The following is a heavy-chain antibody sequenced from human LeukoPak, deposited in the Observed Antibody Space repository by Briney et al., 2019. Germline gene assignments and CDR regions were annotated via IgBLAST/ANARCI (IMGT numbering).Heavy chain of an antibody. V-gene: IGHV1-2*02. CDR1: GYTFTGYY. Sequence: ASVKVSCKASGYTFTGYYMHWVRQAPGQGLEWMGWINPNSGGTNYAQKFQGRVTMTRDTSISTAYMELSRLRSDDTAVYYCARPGVDCTNGVCYLIYYFDYWGQGTLVTVSS. J-gene: IGHJ4*02. D-gene: IGHD2-8*01. CDR2: INPNSGGT. CDR3: ARPGVDCTNGVCYLIYYFDY.